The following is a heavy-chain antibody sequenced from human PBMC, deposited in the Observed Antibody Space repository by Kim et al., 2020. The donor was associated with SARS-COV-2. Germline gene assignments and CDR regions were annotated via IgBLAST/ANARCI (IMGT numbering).Heavy chain of an antibody. V-gene: IGHV3-74*01. CDR2: ISGDGNNN. J-gene: IGHJ4*02. CDR1: GFTFSNFW. D-gene: IGHD1-1*01. CDR3: ARDRRSTSADYYFDY. Sequence: GGSLRLSCAASGFTFSNFWIHWVRQGPGTGLVYVSGISGDGNNNWYADSVKGRFTISRDNAKSTVYLQMNSLRAEDTAIYFCARDRRSTSADYYFDYWGQGILVTVSS.